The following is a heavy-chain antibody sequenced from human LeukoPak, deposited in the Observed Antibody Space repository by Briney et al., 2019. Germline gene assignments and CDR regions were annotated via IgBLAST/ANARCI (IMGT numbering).Heavy chain of an antibody. D-gene: IGHD2-21*02. Sequence: GGSLRISCAASGFIFSDYYMTWLRQAPGKGLEWISYISSSGNTIYYADSVKGRFTISRDNAKNSLYLQMNSLRAEDTAVYYCARVLNCGGDCHHVDYWGQGTLVTVSS. V-gene: IGHV3-11*04. J-gene: IGHJ4*02. CDR2: ISSSGNTI. CDR3: ARVLNCGGDCHHVDY. CDR1: GFIFSDYY.